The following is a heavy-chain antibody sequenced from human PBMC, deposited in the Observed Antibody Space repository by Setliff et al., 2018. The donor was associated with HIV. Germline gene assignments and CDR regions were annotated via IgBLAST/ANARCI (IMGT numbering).Heavy chain of an antibody. CDR3: AKVPVGVNWYLGL. D-gene: IGHD3-10*01. J-gene: IGHJ2*01. Sequence: GGSLRLSCAASGFIFSDYGMHWVRQAPGKGLEWVAVIWYDGSNKYYADSVKGRFTIARDNSKNALYLQMNSLRVDDTAVYYSAKVPVGVNWYLGLWGRGTLVTVSS. CDR2: IWYDGSNK. CDR1: GFIFSDYG. V-gene: IGHV3-33*06.